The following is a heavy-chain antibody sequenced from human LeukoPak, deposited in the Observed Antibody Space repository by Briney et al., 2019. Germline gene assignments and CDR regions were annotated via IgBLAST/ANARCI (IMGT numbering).Heavy chain of an antibody. CDR2: IYYSGST. Sequence: PSETLSLTCTVSGGSISSYYWSWIRQPPGKGLEWIGYIYYSGSTNYNPSLKSRVTISVDTSKNQFSLKLSSVTAADTAVYYCARAYYDSSGYFLDYWGQGTLVTVSS. V-gene: IGHV4-59*01. D-gene: IGHD3-22*01. J-gene: IGHJ4*02. CDR1: GGSISSYY. CDR3: ARAYYDSSGYFLDY.